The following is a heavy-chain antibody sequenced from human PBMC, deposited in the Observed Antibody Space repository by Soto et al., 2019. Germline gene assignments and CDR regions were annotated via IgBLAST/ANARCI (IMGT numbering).Heavy chain of an antibody. Sequence: GGSLRLSCAASGFTFSSYAMHWVRQAPGKGLEWVAVISYDGSNKYYADSVKGRFTISRDNSKNTLYLQMNSLRAEDTAVYYCAREGPLGDSSGYYLERNFDYWGQGTLVTVSS. CDR3: AREGPLGDSSGYYLERNFDY. V-gene: IGHV3-30-3*01. J-gene: IGHJ4*02. CDR1: GFTFSSYA. CDR2: ISYDGSNK. D-gene: IGHD3-22*01.